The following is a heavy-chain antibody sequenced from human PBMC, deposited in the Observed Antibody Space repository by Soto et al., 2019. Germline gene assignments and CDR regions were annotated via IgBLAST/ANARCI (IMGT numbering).Heavy chain of an antibody. Sequence: GGSLRLSCAASGFSVSSNYMNWVRQAPGKGLEWVSIIHNGGEIYYADSVKGRFTVSRDNSKNTVFLQMNSLRVEDTAVYYCARDSWSQYWGQGTLVTVSS. CDR3: ARDSWSQY. D-gene: IGHD2-15*01. CDR2: IHNGGEI. V-gene: IGHV3-66*01. J-gene: IGHJ1*01. CDR1: GFSVSSNY.